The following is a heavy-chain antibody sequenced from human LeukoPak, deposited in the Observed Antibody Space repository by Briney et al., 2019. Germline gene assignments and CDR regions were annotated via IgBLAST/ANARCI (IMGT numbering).Heavy chain of an antibody. V-gene: IGHV4-38-2*02. CDR1: GYSISSGYY. D-gene: IGHD6-13*01. J-gene: IGHJ5*02. Sequence: SETLSLTCTVSGYSISSGYYWGWIRQPPGKGLEWIGSIYHSGSTYYNPSLKSRVTISLDTSKNQFSLKLSSVTAADTAVYYCARTFVGQQLVRLIGWFDPWGQGTLVTVSS. CDR3: ARTFVGQQLVRLIGWFDP. CDR2: IYHSGST.